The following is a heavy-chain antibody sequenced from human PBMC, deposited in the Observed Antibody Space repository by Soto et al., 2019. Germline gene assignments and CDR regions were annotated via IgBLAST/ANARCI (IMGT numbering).Heavy chain of an antibody. Sequence: GGSLRLSCAASGFSFSTYAMNWVRQAPGRGLEWVSAIGGSGTNTYYADSVKGRFTISRDNSKNTLYLQMNSLRAEDTVVYYCAREDSSSWLTWFDPWGQGTRVTVS. D-gene: IGHD6-13*01. CDR3: AREDSSSWLTWFDP. V-gene: IGHV3-23*01. J-gene: IGHJ5*02. CDR2: IGGSGTNT. CDR1: GFSFSTYA.